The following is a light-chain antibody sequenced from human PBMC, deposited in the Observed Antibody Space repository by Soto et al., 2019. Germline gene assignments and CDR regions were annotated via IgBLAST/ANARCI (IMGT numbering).Light chain of an antibody. V-gene: IGLV2-14*03. J-gene: IGLJ3*02. CDR3: SSRTSIDTRV. CDR2: DVS. CDR1: SSDVGGYNY. Sequence: QSALTQPASVSASPGQSITISCTGTSSDVGGYNYVSWYQHHPGKAPKLLLYDVSNRPSGVSNRFSGSKSGNTASLTISGLQAEDEADYYCSSRTSIDTRVFGGGTKVTVL.